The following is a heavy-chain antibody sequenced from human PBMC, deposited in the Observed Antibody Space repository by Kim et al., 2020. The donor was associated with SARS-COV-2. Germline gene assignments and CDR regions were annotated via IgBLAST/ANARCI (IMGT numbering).Heavy chain of an antibody. V-gene: IGHV3-23*01. CDR2: ISGSGGST. J-gene: IGHJ1*01. Sequence: GVSLRLSCAASGFTFSSYAMSWVRQAPGKGLEWVSAISGSGGSTYYADSVKGRFTISRDNSKNTLYLQMNSLRAEDTAVYYCAKDSLLGGSYYAEYFQHWGQGTLVTVSS. CDR1: GFTFSSYA. D-gene: IGHD1-26*01. CDR3: AKDSLLGGSYYAEYFQH.